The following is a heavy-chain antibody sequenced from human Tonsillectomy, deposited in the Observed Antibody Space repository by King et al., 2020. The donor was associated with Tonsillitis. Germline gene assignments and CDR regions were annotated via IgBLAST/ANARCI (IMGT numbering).Heavy chain of an antibody. V-gene: IGHV3-21*01. CDR1: GFTFSSYS. J-gene: IGHJ6*02. CDR2: ISSSSSYI. D-gene: IGHD2-15*01. Sequence: VQLVESGGGLVKPGGSLRLSCAASGFTFSSYSMNWVRQPPGKGLEWVSSISSSSSYIYYADSVKGRFAISRDNAKHSLYLQMNSLRAEDTAVYYCARDCSGGSCYPYYYGMDVWGQGTTVTVSS. CDR3: ARDCSGGSCYPYYYGMDV.